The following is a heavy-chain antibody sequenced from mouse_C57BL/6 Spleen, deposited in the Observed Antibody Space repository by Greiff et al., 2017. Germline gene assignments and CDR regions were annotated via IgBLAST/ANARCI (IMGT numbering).Heavy chain of an antibody. J-gene: IGHJ4*01. CDR2: IYPGDGDT. CDR1: GYAFSSYW. CDR3: ARSGNYAMDY. Sequence: QVQLQQSGAELVKPGASVKISCKATGYAFSSYWMNWVKQRPGKGLEWIGQIYPGDGDTNYNGKFKGKATLTADKSSSTAYLQLSSLTSEDSAVYFCARSGNYAMDYWGQGTSVTVSS. D-gene: IGHD4-1*01. V-gene: IGHV1-80*01.